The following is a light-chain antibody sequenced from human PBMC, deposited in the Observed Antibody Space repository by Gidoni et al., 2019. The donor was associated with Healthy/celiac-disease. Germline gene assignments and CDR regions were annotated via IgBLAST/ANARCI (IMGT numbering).Light chain of an antibody. Sequence: DIHMPQSPSSLSASVGDRVTITCRASQSISSYLNWYQQKPGKAPKLLIYAASSLQSGVPSRFSGSGSGTDFTLTISSLQPEDFATYYCQQSYSTLPTFGGGTKVEIK. J-gene: IGKJ4*01. CDR3: QQSYSTLPT. V-gene: IGKV1-39*01. CDR1: QSISSY. CDR2: AAS.